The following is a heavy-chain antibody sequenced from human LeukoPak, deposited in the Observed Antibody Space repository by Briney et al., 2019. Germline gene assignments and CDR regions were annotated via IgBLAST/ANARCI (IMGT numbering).Heavy chain of an antibody. CDR1: GFTFSSYS. V-gene: IGHV3-21*01. Sequence: GGSLRLSCAASGFTFSSYSMNWVRQAPGKGLEWVSSISSSSSYIYYADSVKGRFTISRDNAKNSLYLQMNSLRAEDTAVYYCASIPTYYYGSGSYYHYWGQGTLVTVSS. CDR2: ISSSSSYI. CDR3: ASIPTYYYGSGSYYHY. J-gene: IGHJ4*02. D-gene: IGHD3-10*01.